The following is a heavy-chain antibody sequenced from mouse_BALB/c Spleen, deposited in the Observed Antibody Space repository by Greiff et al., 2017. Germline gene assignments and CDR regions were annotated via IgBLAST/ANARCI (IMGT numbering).Heavy chain of an antibody. Sequence: ESGPGILQPSQTLSLTCSFSGFSLSTSGMGVSWIRQPSGKGLEWLAHIYWDDDKRYNPSLKSRLTISKDTSRNQVFLKITSVDTADTATYYCARRPLWDGNYFDYWGQGTTLTVSS. J-gene: IGHJ2*01. D-gene: IGHD4-1*01. CDR3: ARRPLWDGNYFDY. CDR1: GFSLSTSGMG. V-gene: IGHV8-12*01. CDR2: IYWDDDK.